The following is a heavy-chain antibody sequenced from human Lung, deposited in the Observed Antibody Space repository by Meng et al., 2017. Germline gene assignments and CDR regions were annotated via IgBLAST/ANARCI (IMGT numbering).Heavy chain of an antibody. CDR3: ARDEDISAAGKLFGDY. Sequence: ASVKVSCKPSGYNFPDYYIHWVRRAPGQGLEWMGRINPKSGDTHYAQKFQARVTMTGDTSISTAYMELSGLRSDDTAMYYCARDEDISAAGKLFGDYWCQGTLVTVSS. J-gene: IGHJ4*02. V-gene: IGHV1-2*06. CDR2: INPKSGDT. CDR1: GYNFPDYY. D-gene: IGHD6-25*01.